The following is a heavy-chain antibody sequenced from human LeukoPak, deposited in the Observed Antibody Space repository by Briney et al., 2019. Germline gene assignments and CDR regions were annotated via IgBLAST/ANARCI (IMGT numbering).Heavy chain of an antibody. CDR1: GGTFSSYA. Sequence: GASVKVSCKASGGTFSSYAISWVRQAPGQGLEWMGGIIPIFGTANYAQKFQGRVTITTDKSTSTAYMELSSLRSEDTAVYYCARDIRPYYYDSSGYPTPAKYFDYWGQGTLVTVSS. V-gene: IGHV1-69*05. D-gene: IGHD3-22*01. J-gene: IGHJ4*02. CDR3: ARDIRPYYYDSSGYPTPAKYFDY. CDR2: IIPIFGTA.